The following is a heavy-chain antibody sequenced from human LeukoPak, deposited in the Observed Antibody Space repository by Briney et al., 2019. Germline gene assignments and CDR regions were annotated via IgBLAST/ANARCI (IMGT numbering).Heavy chain of an antibody. D-gene: IGHD1-26*01. Sequence: GGSLRLSCAASGFTFSSYGMHWVRQAPGKGLEWVEFIRFDGSDKNYADSVKGRFTISRDNSKNTLFLQMNSLRGEDTAVYYCAKDPVLVGATPDAFDIWGQGTMVTVSS. CDR2: IRFDGSDK. CDR1: GFTFSSYG. V-gene: IGHV3-30*02. CDR3: AKDPVLVGATPDAFDI. J-gene: IGHJ3*02.